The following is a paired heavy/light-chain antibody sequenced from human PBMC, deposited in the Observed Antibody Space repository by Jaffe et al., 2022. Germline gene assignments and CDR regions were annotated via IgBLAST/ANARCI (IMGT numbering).Light chain of an antibody. CDR3: QQYNNWPST. CDR1: QSVSSN. CDR2: GAS. V-gene: IGKV3-15*01. Sequence: EIVMTQSPATLSVSPGERATLSCRASQSVSSNLAWYQQKPGQAPRLLIYGASTRATGIPARFSGSGSGTEFTLTISSLQSEDFAVYYCQQYNNWPSTFGQGTKVEIK. J-gene: IGKJ1*01.
Heavy chain of an antibody. J-gene: IGHJ3*02. CDR1: GGTFSSYA. Sequence: QVQLVQSGAEVKKPGSSVKVSCKASGGTFSSYAISWVRQAPGQGLEWMGGIIPIFGTANYAQKFQGRVTITADESTSTAYMELSSLRSEDTAVYYCARDHRDPLITGTTHDAFDIWGQGTMVTVSS. CDR2: IIPIFGTA. V-gene: IGHV1-69*01. CDR3: ARDHRDPLITGTTHDAFDI. D-gene: IGHD1-7*01.